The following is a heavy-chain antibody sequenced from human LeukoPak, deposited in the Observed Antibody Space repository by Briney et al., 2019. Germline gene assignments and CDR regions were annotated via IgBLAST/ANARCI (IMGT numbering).Heavy chain of an antibody. D-gene: IGHD2-21*02. V-gene: IGHV3-48*03. CDR2: ISSSGSTI. CDR3: ARGPLGGDYYFDY. J-gene: IGHJ4*02. CDR1: GFTFSRYE. Sequence: PGGSLRLSCAASGFTFSRYEMNWVRQAPGKGLEWVSYISSSGSTIYYADSVKGRFTIARENAKNSLYLLMNSLRAEDTSVYYCARGPLGGDYYFDYWGQGTLVTVSS.